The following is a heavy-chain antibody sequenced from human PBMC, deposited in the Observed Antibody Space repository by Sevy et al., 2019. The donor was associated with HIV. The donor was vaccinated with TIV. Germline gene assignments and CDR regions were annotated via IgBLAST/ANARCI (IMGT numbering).Heavy chain of an antibody. D-gene: IGHD5-12*01. CDR2: ISSSSSYI. J-gene: IGHJ4*02. Sequence: GGSLRLSCAASGFTFSSYSMNWVRQAPGKGLEWVSSISSSSSYIYYADSVKGRFTISRDNAKNSLYLQMNSLRAEDTAGYYCARAGTSGRDGYNSVGYWGQGTLVTVSS. CDR3: ARAGTSGRDGYNSVGY. V-gene: IGHV3-21*01. CDR1: GFTFSSYS.